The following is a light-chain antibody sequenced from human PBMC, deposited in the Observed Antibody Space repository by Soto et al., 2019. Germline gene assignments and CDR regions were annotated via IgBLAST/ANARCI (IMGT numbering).Light chain of an antibody. V-gene: IGLV1-40*01. J-gene: IGLJ3*02. CDR2: GDN. CDR3: QTFDSSLTISWV. Sequence: QSVLTQPPSVSGAPGQRVTISCTGSSSNIERGYDVHWYQQVPGSAPRLLLSGDNTRPSGVPDRFSGSRSGTSASLAITGLQAEDEADYYCQTFDSSLTISWVFGGGTKLTVL. CDR1: SSNIERGYD.